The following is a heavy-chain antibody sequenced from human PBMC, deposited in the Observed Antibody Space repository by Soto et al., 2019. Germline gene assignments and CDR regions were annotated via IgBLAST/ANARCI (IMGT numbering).Heavy chain of an antibody. V-gene: IGHV4-61*01. CDR2: IHHSGST. CDR3: ARDHDILVSPPPSPHFYYAMDV. D-gene: IGHD3-9*01. Sequence: HLLESGPRLVKPSETLSLTCTVSDGSVSSSSYSWSWIRQPPGKVLEWIGHIHHSGSTKYNPSLESRATISADTSKSQLSLTLKSVTAADPAVYYCARDHDILVSPPPSPHFYYAMDVWGQGTKVTVSS. CDR1: DGSVSSSSYS. J-gene: IGHJ6*02.